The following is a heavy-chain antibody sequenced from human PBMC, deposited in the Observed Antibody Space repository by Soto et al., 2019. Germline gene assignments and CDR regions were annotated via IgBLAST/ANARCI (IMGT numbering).Heavy chain of an antibody. CDR1: GFTFSSYA. Sequence: GGSLRLSCAASGFTFSSYAMRWVRQAPGKGLEWVSAISGNGGSKYYGDSGEGRFTIPRENSKNTLYLQMNSLRAEDTAVYYCAKVKPVRSGPVAFDYWGQGTLVTVSS. D-gene: IGHD4-17*01. J-gene: IGHJ4*02. CDR3: AKVKPVRSGPVAFDY. V-gene: IGHV3-23*01. CDR2: ISGNGGSK.